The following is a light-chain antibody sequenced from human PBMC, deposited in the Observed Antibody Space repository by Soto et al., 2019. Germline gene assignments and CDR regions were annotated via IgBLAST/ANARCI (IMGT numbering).Light chain of an antibody. CDR3: ASYTRSNTVT. V-gene: IGLV2-14*03. CDR1: GSDVGGYNY. J-gene: IGLJ2*01. CDR2: DVD. Sequence: QSALTQPASVSGSPGRSITIACTGTGSDVGGYNYVSWYQQHPGGAPKLLIYDVDNRPSGVSGRFSGSKSGNTASLTISGLQAEDEADYYCASYTRSNTVTFGGGTKVTVL.